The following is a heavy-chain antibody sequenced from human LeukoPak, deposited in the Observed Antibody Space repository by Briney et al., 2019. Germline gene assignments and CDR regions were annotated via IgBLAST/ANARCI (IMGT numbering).Heavy chain of an antibody. J-gene: IGHJ4*02. D-gene: IGHD4-23*01. CDR1: GGSISGYY. Sequence: SETLSLTCTVSGGSISGYYWSWIRQPPGKGLEWIGYIYYSGSTNYNPSLKSRVTTSVDTSKNKFSLKLGSVTAADTAMYYCARVSRGNSVGGDYWGQGTLVTVSS. CDR2: IYYSGST. CDR3: ARVSRGNSVGGDY. V-gene: IGHV4-59*01.